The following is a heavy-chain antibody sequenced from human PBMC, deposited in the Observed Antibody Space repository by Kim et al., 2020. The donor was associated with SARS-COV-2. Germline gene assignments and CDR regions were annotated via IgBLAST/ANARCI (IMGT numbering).Heavy chain of an antibody. CDR1: GFTFSSYG. J-gene: IGHJ6*02. D-gene: IGHD3-3*01. CDR3: AREYDSRHYDFWQRGKGEGQAMDV. CDR2: IWYDGSNK. Sequence: GGSLRLSCAASGFTFSSYGMHWVRQAPGKGLEWVAVIWYDGSNKYYADSVKGRFTISRDNSKNTLYLQMNSLRAEDTALYYCAREYDSRHYDFWQRGKGEGQAMDVWGQGTTVTVSS. V-gene: IGHV3-33*01.